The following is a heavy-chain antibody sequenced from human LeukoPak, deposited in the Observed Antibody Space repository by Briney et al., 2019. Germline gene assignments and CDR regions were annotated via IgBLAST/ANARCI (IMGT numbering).Heavy chain of an antibody. CDR2: ISYDGSNK. V-gene: IGHV3-30*18. CDR3: AKDRYGSETYTDY. D-gene: IGHD3-10*01. J-gene: IGHJ4*02. Sequence: GGSLRLSCAASGFTFRSFDMHWVRQAPGKGLEWVAVISYDGSNKYYADSVKGRFTISRDNSKNALYLQLNSLGAEDTAVYYCAKDRYGSETYTDYWGQGTLVTVSS. CDR1: GFTFRSFD.